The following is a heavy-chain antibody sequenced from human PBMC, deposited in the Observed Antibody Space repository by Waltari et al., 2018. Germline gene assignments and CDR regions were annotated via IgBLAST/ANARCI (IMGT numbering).Heavy chain of an antibody. V-gene: IGHV1-69*12. CDR2: IIPILGTA. Sequence: QVQLVQSGAEVKKPGSSVKVSCKASGGTFSSYATSWVRQAPGQGLEWMGGIIPILGTANYAQKFQGRVTITADESTSTAYMELSSLRSEDTAVYYCARDRGTVTTGRYYYYYYMDVWGKGTTVTVSS. D-gene: IGHD4-4*01. J-gene: IGHJ6*03. CDR1: GGTFSSYA. CDR3: ARDRGTVTTGRYYYYYYMDV.